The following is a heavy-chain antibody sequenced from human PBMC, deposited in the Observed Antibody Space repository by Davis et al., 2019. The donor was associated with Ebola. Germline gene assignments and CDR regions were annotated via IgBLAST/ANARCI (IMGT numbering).Heavy chain of an antibody. J-gene: IGHJ3*02. Sequence: ASVKVSCKASGYTFTNYGITWVRQAPGQGLEWMGWINPHNGNTNYAQNVQGRVIMTSDTATTTAYMELSRLRSDDTAVYYCARSRSSGAFDIWGQGTMVTVSS. CDR2: INPHNGNT. CDR1: GYTFTNYG. V-gene: IGHV1-18*04. D-gene: IGHD3-22*01. CDR3: ARSRSSGAFDI.